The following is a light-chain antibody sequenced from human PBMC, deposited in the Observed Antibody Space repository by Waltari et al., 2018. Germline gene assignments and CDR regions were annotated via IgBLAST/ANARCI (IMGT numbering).Light chain of an antibody. CDR1: QDIVSA. V-gene: IGKV1D-13*01. J-gene: IGKJ3*01. CDR3: QQFINDPLT. CDR2: DAS. Sequence: AIQLTQSPSSLSASVGHRVTITCRASQDIVSALAWYQQKPGRAPKLLISDASTLETGVPPRFSGSGSGTDFTLSISSLQPEDFATYYCQQFINDPLTFGPGTTVDVK.